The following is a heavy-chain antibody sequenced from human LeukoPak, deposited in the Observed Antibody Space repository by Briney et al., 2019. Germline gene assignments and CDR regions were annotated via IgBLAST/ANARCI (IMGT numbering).Heavy chain of an antibody. V-gene: IGHV4-59*01. D-gene: IGHD1-26*01. Sequence: SETLSLTCTVSGGSISSYYWSWIRQSPEKGLEWIGYICHSGTANYNPSLKSRVTISVDTSKNQFSLKLASVTAADTAVYYCARGGGFGSPPGFWGQGALVTVSS. CDR3: ARGGGFGSPPGF. J-gene: IGHJ4*02. CDR1: GGSISSYY. CDR2: ICHSGTA.